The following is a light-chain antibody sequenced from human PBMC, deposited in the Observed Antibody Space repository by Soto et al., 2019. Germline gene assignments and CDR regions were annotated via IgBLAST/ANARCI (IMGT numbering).Light chain of an antibody. CDR1: KXDIGLYDF. Sequence: QSALTQPPSASGSPGQSVTISCTGTKXDIGLYDFVSWYQHHPGKAPRLIIYEVVQRPSGVPDRFSGSKSGNTASLTVSGLQAADEADYYCSSFTDGNNLVFGTGTKVTVL. CDR2: EVV. J-gene: IGLJ1*01. V-gene: IGLV2-8*01. CDR3: SSFTDGNNLV.